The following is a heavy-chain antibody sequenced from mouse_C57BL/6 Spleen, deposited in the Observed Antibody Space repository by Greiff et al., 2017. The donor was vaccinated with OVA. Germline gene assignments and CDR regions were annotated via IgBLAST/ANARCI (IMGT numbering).Heavy chain of an antibody. D-gene: IGHD2-4*01. V-gene: IGHV1-76*01. Sequence: QVQLKESGAELVRPGASVKLSCKASGYTFTDYYINWVKQRPGQGLEWIARIYPGSGNTYYNEKFKGKATLTAEKSSSTAYMQLSSLTSEDSAVYFCARFGRLPFDYWGQGTTLTVSS. CDR2: IYPGSGNT. CDR1: GYTFTDYY. J-gene: IGHJ2*01. CDR3: ARFGRLPFDY.